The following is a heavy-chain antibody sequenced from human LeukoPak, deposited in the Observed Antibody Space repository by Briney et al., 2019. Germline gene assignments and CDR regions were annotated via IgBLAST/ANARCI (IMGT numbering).Heavy chain of an antibody. V-gene: IGHV1-8*01. CDR3: ARDSSGWYHWFDP. CDR2: MNPNSGNT. J-gene: IGHJ5*02. CDR1: GYTFTSYD. D-gene: IGHD6-19*01. Sequence: ASVKVSCKASGYTFTSYDINWVRQATGQGLEWMGLMNPNSGNTGYAQKFQGRVTITRNTSISTAYMELSSLRSEDTAVYYCARDSSGWYHWFDPWGQGTLVTVSS.